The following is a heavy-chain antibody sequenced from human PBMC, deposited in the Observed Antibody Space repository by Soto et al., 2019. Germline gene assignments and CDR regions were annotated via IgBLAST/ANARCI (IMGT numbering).Heavy chain of an antibody. CDR1: GFTFSSYS. Sequence: GGSLRLSCAASGFTFSSYSMNWVRQAPGKGLEWVSSISSSSSYIYYADSVKGRFTISRDNAKNSLYLQMNSLRAEDTAVYYFARDRSSMIVVDPSGQGTLVTVSS. J-gene: IGHJ5*02. CDR3: ARDRSSMIVVDP. D-gene: IGHD3-22*01. V-gene: IGHV3-21*01. CDR2: ISSSSSYI.